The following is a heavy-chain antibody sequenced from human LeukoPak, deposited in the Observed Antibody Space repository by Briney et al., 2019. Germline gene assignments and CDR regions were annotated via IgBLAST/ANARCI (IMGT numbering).Heavy chain of an antibody. CDR3: VRSYYDILTGFDY. Sequence: PSETLSLTCAVYGGSFSGYYWSWIRQPPGKGLEWIGEINHSGSTNYNPSLKSRVTISVDTSKNQFSLKLSSVTAADTAVYYCVRSYYDILTGFDYWGQGTLVTVSS. D-gene: IGHD3-9*01. CDR2: INHSGST. V-gene: IGHV4-34*01. J-gene: IGHJ4*02. CDR1: GGSFSGYY.